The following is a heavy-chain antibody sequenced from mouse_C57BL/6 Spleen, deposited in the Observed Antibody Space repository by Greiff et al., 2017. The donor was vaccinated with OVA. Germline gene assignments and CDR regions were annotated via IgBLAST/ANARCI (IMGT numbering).Heavy chain of an antibody. CDR2: IYPGNSDT. Sequence: VQLQQSGTVLARPGASVKMSCKTSGYTFTSYWMHWVKQRPGQGLEWIGAIYPGNSDTSYNQKFKGKAKLTAVTSASTAYMELSSLTNEDSAVYYCTRGENYYGSSLYYFDYWGQGTTLTVSS. V-gene: IGHV1-5*01. CDR3: TRGENYYGSSLYYFDY. J-gene: IGHJ2*01. CDR1: GYTFTSYW. D-gene: IGHD1-1*01.